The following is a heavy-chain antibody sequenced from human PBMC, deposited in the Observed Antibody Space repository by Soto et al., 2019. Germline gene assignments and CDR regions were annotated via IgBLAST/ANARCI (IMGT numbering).Heavy chain of an antibody. Sequence: ASVKVSCKASGGTFSSYAISWVRQAPGQGLEWMGGIIPIFGTANYAQKFQGRVTITADESTSTAYMELSSLRSEDTAVYYCARGALVLRYFDWSHGFDPWGQGTLVTVSS. J-gene: IGHJ5*02. CDR2: IIPIFGTA. CDR3: ARGALVLRYFDWSHGFDP. V-gene: IGHV1-69*13. CDR1: GGTFSSYA. D-gene: IGHD3-9*01.